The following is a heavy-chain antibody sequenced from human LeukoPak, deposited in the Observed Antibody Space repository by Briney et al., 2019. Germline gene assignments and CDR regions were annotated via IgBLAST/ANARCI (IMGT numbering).Heavy chain of an antibody. CDR1: GGSISSGGYY. CDR2: IYHSGST. CDR3: ATGPGGYGSGSPEAFDI. Sequence: SQTLSLTCTVSGGSISSGGYYWSWIRQHPGKGLEWIGYIYHSGSTYYNPSLKSRVTISVDRSKNQFSLKLSSVTAADTAVYYCATGPGGYGSGSPEAFDIWGQGTMVTVSS. D-gene: IGHD3-10*01. J-gene: IGHJ3*02. V-gene: IGHV4-30-2*01.